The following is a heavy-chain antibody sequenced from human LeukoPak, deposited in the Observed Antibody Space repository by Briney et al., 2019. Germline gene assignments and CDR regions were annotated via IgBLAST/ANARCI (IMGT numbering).Heavy chain of an antibody. CDR2: IRYDGSNK. CDR1: GFTFSSHG. J-gene: IGHJ1*01. CDR3: AKDEYSSGWFVYFQH. V-gene: IGHV3-30*02. Sequence: GSLRLSCAASGFTFSSHGMHWVRQTPAKGLEWVAFIRYDGSNKYYADSVKGRFIISRDNSKNTVYLQMNSLRAEDTAAYYCAKDEYSSGWFVYFQHWGQGTLVTVSS. D-gene: IGHD6-19*01.